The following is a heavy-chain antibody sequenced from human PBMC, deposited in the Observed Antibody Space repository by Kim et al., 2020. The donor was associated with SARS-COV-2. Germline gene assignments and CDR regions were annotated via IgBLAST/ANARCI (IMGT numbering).Heavy chain of an antibody. Sequence: ASVMVSCKASGYTFSDYSIHWVRQAPGQGLEWMGWINPNTGGAKYAQKFQGGVTITRDTSLSTAYMELTNLKFDDTAVYYCARDLGGFDSSGYFCHWGQGTLVTVSS. CDR1: GYTFSDYS. CDR3: ARDLGGFDSSGYFCH. CDR2: INPNTGGA. D-gene: IGHD3-22*01. V-gene: IGHV1-2*02. J-gene: IGHJ4*01.